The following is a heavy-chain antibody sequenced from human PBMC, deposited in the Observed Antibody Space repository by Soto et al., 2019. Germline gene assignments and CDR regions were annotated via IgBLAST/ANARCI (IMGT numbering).Heavy chain of an antibody. V-gene: IGHV3-33*01. D-gene: IGHD3-3*01. CDR1: GFTFSSYG. Sequence: GGSLRLSCAASGFTFSSYGMHWVRQAPGKGLEWVAVIWYDGSNKYYADSVKGRFTISRDNSKNTLYLQMNSLRAEDTAVYYCARDLWVDFWSGYYPPLHNWFDPWGQGTLVTVSS. CDR2: IWYDGSNK. J-gene: IGHJ5*02. CDR3: ARDLWVDFWSGYYPPLHNWFDP.